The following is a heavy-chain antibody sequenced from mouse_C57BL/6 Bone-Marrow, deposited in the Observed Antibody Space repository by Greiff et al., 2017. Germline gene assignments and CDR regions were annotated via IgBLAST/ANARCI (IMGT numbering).Heavy chain of an antibody. CDR1: GFNIKDYY. D-gene: IGHD1-1*01. CDR2: IDPEDGET. J-gene: IGHJ4*01. V-gene: IGHV14-2*01. CDR3: ANISTVVPVFMDY. Sequence: VNVKQSGAELVKPGASVKLSCTASGFNIKDYYMHWVKQRTEQGLEWIGRIDPEDGETKYAPKFQGKATITADTSSNTAYLQLSSLTSEDTAVYYCANISTVVPVFMDYWGQGTSVTGSS.